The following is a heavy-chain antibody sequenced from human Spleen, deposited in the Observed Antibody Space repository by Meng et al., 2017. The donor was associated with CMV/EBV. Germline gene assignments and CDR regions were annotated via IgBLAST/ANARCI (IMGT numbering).Heavy chain of an antibody. V-gene: IGHV3-9*03. Sequence: SLKISCAASGFTFDDYAMHWVRQAPGKGLEWVSGISWNSGSIGYADSVKGRFTISRDNAKNSLYLQMNSLRAEDMALYYCAKGPQLNWNYGLFDYLGQGTLVTVSS. D-gene: IGHD1-7*01. CDR3: AKGPQLNWNYGLFDY. CDR2: ISWNSGSI. J-gene: IGHJ4*02. CDR1: GFTFDDYA.